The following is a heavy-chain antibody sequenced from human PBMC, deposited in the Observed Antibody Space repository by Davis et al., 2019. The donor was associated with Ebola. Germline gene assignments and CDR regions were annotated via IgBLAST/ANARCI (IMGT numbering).Heavy chain of an antibody. V-gene: IGHV3-7*03. CDR3: ARGDSRWSNWYFDL. J-gene: IGHJ2*01. D-gene: IGHD2-15*01. Sequence: PGGSLRLSCAASRFTLSTYWMHWVRQAPGKGLEWVANMKPDGSDKNYVDSVKGRFTISRNNGENSWYLQMSSLRVEDTAVDYCARGDSRWSNWYFDLWGRGTLVTVSS. CDR2: MKPDGSDK. CDR1: RFTLSTYW.